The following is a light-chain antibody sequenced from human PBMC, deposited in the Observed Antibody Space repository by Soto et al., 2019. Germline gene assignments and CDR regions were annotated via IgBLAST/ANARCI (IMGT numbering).Light chain of an antibody. J-gene: IGKJ4*01. CDR2: DAS. CDR1: QSVSSY. CDR3: QQRSNWLLT. V-gene: IGKV3-11*01. Sequence: TVLTQSSATLSLSPGERATLPCRASQSVSSYLAWYQQKPGQAPRLLIYDASNRATGIPARFSGSGSGTDFTLTISSLEPEDFAVYYCQQRSNWLLTFGGGTKVAIK.